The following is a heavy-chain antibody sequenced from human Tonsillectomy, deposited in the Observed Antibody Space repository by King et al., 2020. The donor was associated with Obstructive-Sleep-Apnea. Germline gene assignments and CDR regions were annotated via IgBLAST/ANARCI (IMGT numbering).Heavy chain of an antibody. CDR2: IISGGKT. J-gene: IGHJ4*02. V-gene: IGHV3-23*04. CDR3: AKDIGTTVIRDY. Sequence: VQLVESGGGLVQPGGSLKLSCVTSGFTFSFYAMSWVRQAPGKGLEWVSRIISGGKTYYADSVKGRFTISPDNSKNTLYLQMNSLRAEDTAVYYCAKDIGTTVIRDYWGQGTLVTVSS. D-gene: IGHD4-17*01. CDR1: GFTFSFYA.